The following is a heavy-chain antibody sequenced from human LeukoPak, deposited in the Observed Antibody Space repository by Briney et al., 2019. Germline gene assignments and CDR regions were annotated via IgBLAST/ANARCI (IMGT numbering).Heavy chain of an antibody. CDR1: GFSLSSYA. Sequence: GGSLRLSCAASGFSLSSYAMSWVRQAPGKGLEWVSAISSSDDGTYHAGSVKGRFTISRDSSKNTLYLQMNSLRAEDTAVYYCAKDPNDILTGDFDYWGQGTLVTVSS. CDR3: AKDPNDILTGDFDY. CDR2: ISSSDDGT. V-gene: IGHV3-23*01. D-gene: IGHD3-9*01. J-gene: IGHJ4*02.